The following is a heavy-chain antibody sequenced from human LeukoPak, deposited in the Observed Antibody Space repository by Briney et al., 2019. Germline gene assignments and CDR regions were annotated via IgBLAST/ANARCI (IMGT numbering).Heavy chain of an antibody. V-gene: IGHV4-34*01. CDR2: INHSGST. CDR1: GGSFSGYY. J-gene: IGHJ5*02. D-gene: IGHD3-3*01. Sequence: SETLSLTCAVYGGSFSGYYWSWIRQPPGKGLEWIGEINHSGSTNYNPSLKSRVTISVDTSKNQFSLKLSSVTAADTAVYYCARGQGLRFLEWFSGRSDPWGQGTLVTVSS. CDR3: ARGQGLRFLEWFSGRSDP.